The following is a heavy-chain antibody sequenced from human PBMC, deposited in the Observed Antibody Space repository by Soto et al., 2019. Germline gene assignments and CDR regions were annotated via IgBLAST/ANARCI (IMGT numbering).Heavy chain of an antibody. V-gene: IGHV3-23*01. D-gene: IGHD6-19*01. CDR3: ARRGGNNGWGDFDS. CDR2: ISYSDHST. CDR1: GFTFSRYA. Sequence: EVQLWESGGGLVQPGGSLRLSCAASGFTFSRYAMNWVRQAPGKGLEWVSSISYSDHSTYYADSVKGRFTISRDNSKDTLYLQMNNLRVEDTAVYYCARRGGNNGWGDFDSWGQGTLVSVSS. J-gene: IGHJ4*02.